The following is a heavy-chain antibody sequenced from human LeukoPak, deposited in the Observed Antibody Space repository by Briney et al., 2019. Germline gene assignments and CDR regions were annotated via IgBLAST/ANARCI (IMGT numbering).Heavy chain of an antibody. Sequence: ASVKVSCKASGYTSTGYFLHWVRQAPGQGLEWMGWINPNSGGTNYPQNFQGRVTMTRDTSISTAYMELSGLSSDDTAVYYCARDSLPEIAVAGTGSDYWGQGTLVAVSS. CDR3: ARDSLPEIAVAGTGSDY. V-gene: IGHV1-2*02. D-gene: IGHD6-19*01. CDR1: GYTSTGYF. J-gene: IGHJ4*02. CDR2: INPNSGGT.